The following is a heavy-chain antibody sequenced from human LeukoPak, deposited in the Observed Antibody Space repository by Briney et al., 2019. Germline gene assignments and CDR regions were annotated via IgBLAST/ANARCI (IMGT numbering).Heavy chain of an antibody. D-gene: IGHD6-19*01. CDR2: ISGSGGST. J-gene: IGHJ6*02. CDR1: GFTFSSYA. V-gene: IGHV3-23*01. CDR3: AKGAVAGNYYYYGMDV. Sequence: GGSLRLSCAASGFTFSSYAMSWVRQAPGKGLEWVSAISGSGGSTYYADSVKGRFTISRDNSKNTLYLQMNSLRAEDTAVYYCAKGAVAGNYYYYGMDVWGQGTTVTVSS.